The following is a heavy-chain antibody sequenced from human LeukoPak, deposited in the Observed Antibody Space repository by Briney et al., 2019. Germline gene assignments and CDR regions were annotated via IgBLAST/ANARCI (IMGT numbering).Heavy chain of an antibody. CDR3: AREKSGWYVVDY. CDR2: INPNSGGT. D-gene: IGHD6-19*01. V-gene: IGHV1-2*02. CDR1: GYIFTGYY. Sequence: ASVKVSCKASGYIFTGYYMHWVRQAPGQGLEWMGWINPNSGGTNYAQKFQGRVTMTRDTSISTAYMELSRLRSDDTAVYYCAREKSGWYVVDYWGQGTLVTVSS. J-gene: IGHJ4*02.